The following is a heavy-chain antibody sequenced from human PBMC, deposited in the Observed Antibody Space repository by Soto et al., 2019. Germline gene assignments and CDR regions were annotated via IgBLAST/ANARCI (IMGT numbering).Heavy chain of an antibody. J-gene: IGHJ6*02. V-gene: IGHV3-30-3*01. D-gene: IGHD6-13*01. CDR3: ARERQQLLLAYYGMDV. CDR2: ISYDGSKK. Sequence: QVQLVESGGGVVQPGRSLRLSCAASGFTFSSYAMHWVRQAPGKGLESVAIISYDGSKKYYADSVKGRFTISRDSSQNTLYLQMNSLRTEDTAVFYCARERQQLLLAYYGMDVWGQGTTVTVSS. CDR1: GFTFSSYA.